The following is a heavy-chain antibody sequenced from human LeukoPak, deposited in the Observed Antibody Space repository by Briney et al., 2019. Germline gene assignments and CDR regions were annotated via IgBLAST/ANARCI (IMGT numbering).Heavy chain of an antibody. D-gene: IGHD3-10*01. J-gene: IGHJ4*02. CDR2: ISYDGSNE. CDR1: GFTFSSYG. Sequence: PGRSLRLSCAASGFTFSSYGMHWVRQAPGKGLEWVAVISYDGSNEYYADSVKGRFTISRDNSKNTLYLQMNSLRAEDTAVYYCAKDYGWFGELLSWGQGTLVTVSS. CDR3: AKDYGWFGELLS. V-gene: IGHV3-30*18.